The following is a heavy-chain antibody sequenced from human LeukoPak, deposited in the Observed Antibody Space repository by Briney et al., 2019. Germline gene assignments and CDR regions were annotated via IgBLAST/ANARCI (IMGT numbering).Heavy chain of an antibody. D-gene: IGHD5-12*01. CDR3: ARAPIKGSYFDY. J-gene: IGHJ4*02. CDR1: GGTFSSYA. CDR2: IIPIFGTA. V-gene: IGHV1-69*05. Sequence: ASVKVSCKASGGTFSSYATSWVRQAPGQGLEWMGGIIPIFGTANYAQKFQGRVTITTDESTSTAYMELSSLRSEDTAVYYCARAPIKGSYFDYWGQGTLVTVSS.